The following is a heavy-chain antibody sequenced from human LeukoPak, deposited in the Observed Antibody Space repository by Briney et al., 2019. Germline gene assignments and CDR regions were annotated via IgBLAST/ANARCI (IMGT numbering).Heavy chain of an antibody. CDR3: ARRFNNYDFWTR. CDR2: IYPGDSDT. Sequence: PGEPLKISCEGSGYTFTTYWIGWGRQMPGKGLEWMGVIYPGDSDTRYSPSFQGQVTISADKSLNTAYLQWSSLKASDTAMYYCARRFNNYDFWTRWGQGTLVTVSS. V-gene: IGHV5-51*01. CDR1: GYTFTTYW. J-gene: IGHJ4*02. D-gene: IGHD3-3*01.